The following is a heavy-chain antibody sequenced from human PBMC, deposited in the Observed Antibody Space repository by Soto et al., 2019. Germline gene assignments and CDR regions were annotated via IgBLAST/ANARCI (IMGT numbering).Heavy chain of an antibody. CDR3: ARVLRSGWYFNHFDY. Sequence: GESLKISCKGSGYSFTSYWISWVRQMPGKGLEWMGRIDPSDSYTNYSPSFQGHVTISADKSISTAYLQWSSLKASDTAMYYCARVLRSGWYFNHFDYWGQGTLVTVSS. D-gene: IGHD6-19*01. V-gene: IGHV5-10-1*01. J-gene: IGHJ4*02. CDR1: GYSFTSYW. CDR2: IDPSDSYT.